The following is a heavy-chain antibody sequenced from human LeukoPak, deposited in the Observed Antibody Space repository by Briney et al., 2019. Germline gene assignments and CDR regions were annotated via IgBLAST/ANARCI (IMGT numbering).Heavy chain of an antibody. V-gene: IGHV1-2*04. CDR3: ARARTSEPTVTDAFDI. CDR1: GYTFTGYY. CDR2: INPNSGGT. Sequence: ASVKVSCKASGYTFTGYYMHWVRQTPGQGLEWMGWINPNSGGTNYAQKFQGWVTVTRDTSISTAYLELSRLRSDDTAIYYCARARTSEPTVTDAFDIWGQGTMVTVSS. D-gene: IGHD5-12*01. J-gene: IGHJ3*02.